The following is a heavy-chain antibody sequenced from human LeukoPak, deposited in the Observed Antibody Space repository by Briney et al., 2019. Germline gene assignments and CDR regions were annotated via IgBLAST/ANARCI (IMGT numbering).Heavy chain of an antibody. Sequence: PVASVKVSCKASGGTFSSYAISWVRQAPGQGLEWMGGIIPIFGTANYAQKFQGRVTITADESTSTAYMELSSLRSEDTAVYYCARGYYYGSGSSPNSFDYWGQGTLVTVSS. V-gene: IGHV1-69*13. CDR3: ARGYYYGSGSSPNSFDY. CDR2: IIPIFGTA. CDR1: GGTFSSYA. J-gene: IGHJ4*02. D-gene: IGHD3-10*01.